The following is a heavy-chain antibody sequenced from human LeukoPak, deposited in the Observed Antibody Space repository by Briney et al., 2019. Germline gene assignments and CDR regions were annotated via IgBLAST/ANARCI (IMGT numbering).Heavy chain of an antibody. Sequence: ASVKVSCKSSGCSFTKYYINWLRQASGQGLAWMTWINPDTGDKGYARKFQDRVTITTDTSISTAYMELRSTTSASKVVSFGVRTSSMIASGYDYWGQGTLVSVSS. J-gene: IGHJ4*02. CDR3: VRTSSMIASGYDY. CDR1: GCSFTKYY. D-gene: IGHD3-16*01. V-gene: IGHV1-8*03. CDR2: INPDTGDK.